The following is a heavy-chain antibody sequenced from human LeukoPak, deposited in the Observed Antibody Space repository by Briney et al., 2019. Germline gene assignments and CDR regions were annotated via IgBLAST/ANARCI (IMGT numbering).Heavy chain of an antibody. CDR2: IYPGVSDT. Sequence: GESLKISCKGSGYNFSRNWIAWVRQMPGNGLEWMGIIYPGVSDTRYSPSLQGQVTMSADMSMTTAYLQWSSLKASDTAMYFCARHRYSGSDTQGFDFWGQGTLITVSS. J-gene: IGHJ4*02. CDR1: GYNFSRNW. V-gene: IGHV5-51*01. CDR3: ARHRYSGSDTQGFDF. D-gene: IGHD5-12*01.